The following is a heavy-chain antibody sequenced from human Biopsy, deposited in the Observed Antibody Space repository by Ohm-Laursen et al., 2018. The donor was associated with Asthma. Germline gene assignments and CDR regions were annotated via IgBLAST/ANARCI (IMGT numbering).Heavy chain of an antibody. J-gene: IGHJ5*02. CDR1: GGSINIGDYY. CDR3: ARTTYGHDGFDP. Sequence: SQTLSLTCTVSGGSINIGDYYWSWIRQHPVKGLEWIGHIYYSGSTYYNPSLKSRVSISLDTSKNQLSLSLTSVTAADTAVCYCARTTYGHDGFDPWGQGTLVTVSS. D-gene: IGHD4-17*01. CDR2: IYYSGST. V-gene: IGHV4-31*03.